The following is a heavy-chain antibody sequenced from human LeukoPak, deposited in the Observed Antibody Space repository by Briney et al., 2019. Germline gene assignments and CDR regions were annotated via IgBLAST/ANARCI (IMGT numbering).Heavy chain of an antibody. CDR1: RFTFSNNA. CDR3: AKCKGDSSGSLGY. CDR2: VSGSGGST. D-gene: IGHD3-22*01. J-gene: IGHJ4*02. V-gene: IGHV3-23*01. Sequence: GGSPRPSCAPSRFTFSNNAMAWVRQAPGHGLEWVSGVSGSGGSTYYADSVKGRFTISRDNSKNTLYLQMNSLGAEDAALYYCAKCKGDSSGSLGYWGQGTLVTVSS.